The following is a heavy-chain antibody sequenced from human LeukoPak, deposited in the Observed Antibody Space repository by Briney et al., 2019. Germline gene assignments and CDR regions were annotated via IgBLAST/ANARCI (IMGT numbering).Heavy chain of an antibody. V-gene: IGHV3-21*01. CDR2: ISSGGLYI. CDR1: GFTFTNYS. D-gene: IGHD5-18*01. J-gene: IGHJ4*02. Sequence: GGSLRLSCAASGFTFTNYSMNWVRQAPGGGLEWVSSISSGGLYIFYADSVKGRFTISRDNAKNSLYLQMNSLRAEDTAVYYCARDRGTWIQLWPSDYWGQGTLVTVSS. CDR3: ARDRGTWIQLWPSDY.